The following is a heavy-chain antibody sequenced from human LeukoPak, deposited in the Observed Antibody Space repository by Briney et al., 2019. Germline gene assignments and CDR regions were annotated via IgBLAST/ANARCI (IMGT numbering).Heavy chain of an antibody. CDR1: GFTVSSYS. CDR3: ARDPDYYGSGTYYNHYFDY. D-gene: IGHD3-10*01. J-gene: IGHJ4*02. V-gene: IGHV3-21*01. CDR2: ISRTSSYI. Sequence: PGGSLRLSCAASGFTVSSYSMNWVRQAPGKGLEWVSSISRTSSYIYYADSVKGRFTVSRDNAKNSLYLQMNSLRAEDTAVYYCARDPDYYGSGTYYNHYFDYWGQGALVTVSS.